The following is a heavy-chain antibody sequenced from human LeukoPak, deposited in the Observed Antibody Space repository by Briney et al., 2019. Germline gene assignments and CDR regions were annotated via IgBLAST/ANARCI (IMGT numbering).Heavy chain of an antibody. Sequence: GESLKISCKGSGYSFTSYWIGWVRQMPGKGLEWMGIIYPGDSGTRYSPSFQGQVTISADKSISTAYLQWSSLKASDTAMYYCARLGYDSSGYRTYYFDYWGQGTLVTVSS. V-gene: IGHV5-51*03. CDR3: ARLGYDSSGYRTYYFDY. J-gene: IGHJ4*02. CDR1: GYSFTSYW. CDR2: IYPGDSGT. D-gene: IGHD3-22*01.